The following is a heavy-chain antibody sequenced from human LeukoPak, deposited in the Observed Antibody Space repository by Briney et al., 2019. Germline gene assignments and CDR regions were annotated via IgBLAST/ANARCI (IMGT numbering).Heavy chain of an antibody. J-gene: IGHJ4*02. V-gene: IGHV3-23*01. D-gene: IGHD3-10*01. CDR1: GFTFSSYA. CDR3: AKSSAYGSGSYYKSNY. CDR2: ISGSGGST. Sequence: PWGSLRLSCAASGFTFSSYAMSWVRQAPGKGLEWVSAISGSGGSTYYADSVKGRFTISRDNSKNTLYLQMNSLRAEDTAVYYCAKSSAYGSGSYYKSNYWGQGTLVTVSS.